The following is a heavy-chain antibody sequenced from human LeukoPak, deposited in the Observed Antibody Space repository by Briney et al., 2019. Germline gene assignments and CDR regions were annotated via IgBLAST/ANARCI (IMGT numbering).Heavy chain of an antibody. D-gene: IGHD3-22*01. Sequence: KASETLSLTCTVSGVSISGSYWSWIRQLPGKELEWIGYIYYSGTTNYNPSLKSRVTISVDTSRNQFSLKLSSVTAADTAVYYCARDRGNYYDSKWFDPWGQGTLVTVSS. CDR2: IYYSGTT. J-gene: IGHJ5*02. CDR1: GVSISGSY. CDR3: ARDRGNYYDSKWFDP. V-gene: IGHV4-59*01.